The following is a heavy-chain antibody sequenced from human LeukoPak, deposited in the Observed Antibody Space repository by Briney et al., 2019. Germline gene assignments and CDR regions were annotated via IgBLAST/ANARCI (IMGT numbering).Heavy chain of an antibody. Sequence: GASVKVSCKASGYTFTSYYMHWVRQAPGQGLEWMGIINPSGGSTTYAQKFQGRVTMTRDTSTSTVYMELSSLSSEDTAVYYCARDIAVAVAYYYMDVWGKGTTVTISS. D-gene: IGHD6-19*01. CDR3: ARDIAVAVAYYYMDV. V-gene: IGHV1-46*01. CDR2: INPSGGST. CDR1: GYTFTSYY. J-gene: IGHJ6*03.